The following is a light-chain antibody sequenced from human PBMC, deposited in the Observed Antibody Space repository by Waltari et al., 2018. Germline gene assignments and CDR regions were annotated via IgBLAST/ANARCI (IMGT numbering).Light chain of an antibody. V-gene: IGLV2-23*01. CDR2: EDT. J-gene: IGLJ2*01. Sequence: QSALPQPASGSGSPGTSIPTSGTGTSSDGGCHHLDVWDQHHPGKAPKLLSYEDTKRPSGFSNRFSGSKSGNTASLTISGLQAEDEADYYCCSYAGGTASILLGGGTKLTVL. CDR1: SSDGGCHHL. CDR3: CSYAGGTASIL.